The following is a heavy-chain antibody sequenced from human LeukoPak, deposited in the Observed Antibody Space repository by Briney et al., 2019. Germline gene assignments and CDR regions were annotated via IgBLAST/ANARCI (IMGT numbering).Heavy chain of an antibody. D-gene: IGHD6-6*01. CDR3: ARDEYSSSLFWYFDL. CDR2: INPNSGGT. Sequence: ASVKVSCKASGYTFTGYYMHWVRQAPGQGLEWMGWINPNSGGTNYAQKFQGRVTMTRDTSISTAYMELSRLRSDDTAVYYCARDEYSSSLFWYFDLWGRGTLVTVSS. CDR1: GYTFTGYY. J-gene: IGHJ2*01. V-gene: IGHV1-2*02.